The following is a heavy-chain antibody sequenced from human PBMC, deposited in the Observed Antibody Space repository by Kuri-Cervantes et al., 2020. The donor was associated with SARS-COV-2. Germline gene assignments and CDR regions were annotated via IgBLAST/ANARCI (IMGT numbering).Heavy chain of an antibody. CDR2: ITSDGDTT. Sequence: GGSLRLSCAASGFTFSTYRMHWIRQAPGKGLEYVSAITSDGDTTFYADSVKGRFTISRDNSKNTLYLQMNSLRAEDTAVYYCAKDRVYCSGGSCPLYYWGQGTLVTVSS. V-gene: IGHV3-64*02. CDR3: AKDRVYCSGGSCPLYY. CDR1: GFTFSTYR. D-gene: IGHD2-15*01. J-gene: IGHJ4*02.